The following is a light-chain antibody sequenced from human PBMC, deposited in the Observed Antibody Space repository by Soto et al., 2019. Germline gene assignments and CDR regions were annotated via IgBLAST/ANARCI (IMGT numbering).Light chain of an antibody. CDR3: QTWGTGVPV. Sequence: QPVLTQSPSASASLGASVKLTCTLSSGHSNYAIAWHQQQPEKSPRFLMKLNSDGSHNKGDGIPDRFSGSSSGAERYLTISSLQSEDEADYYCQTWGTGVPVFGGGTQLTVL. V-gene: IGLV4-69*01. CDR2: LNSDGSH. J-gene: IGLJ7*01. CDR1: SGHSNYA.